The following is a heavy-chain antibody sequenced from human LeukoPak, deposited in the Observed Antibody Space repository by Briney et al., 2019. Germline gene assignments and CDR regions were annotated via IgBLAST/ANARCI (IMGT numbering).Heavy chain of an antibody. V-gene: IGHV3-48*04. CDR1: GFTFSSYS. J-gene: IGHJ4*02. D-gene: IGHD1-26*01. CDR2: ISSSSSTI. Sequence: GGSLRLSCAASGFTFSSYSMNWVRQAPGKGLEWVSLISSSSSTIYYADSVKGRITISRDNAKNSLYLQMNSLRAEDTAVYYCARDRGGSYSAIDYWGQGTLVTVSS. CDR3: ARDRGGSYSAIDY.